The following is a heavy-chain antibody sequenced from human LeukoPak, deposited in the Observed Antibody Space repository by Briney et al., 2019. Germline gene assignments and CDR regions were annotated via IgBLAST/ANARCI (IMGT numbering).Heavy chain of an antibody. CDR2: INHSGST. CDR1: GGFFSGYY. D-gene: IGHD2-15*01. J-gene: IGHJ3*02. Sequence: SETLSLTCAVYGGFFSGYYWSWIRQPPGKGLEWIGEINHSGSTNYNPSLKSRVTMSVDTSKNQLSLKLSSVTAADTAVYYCARGRYCSADICSGGDAFDIWGQGTMVSVSS. V-gene: IGHV4-34*01. CDR3: ARGRYCSADICSGGDAFDI.